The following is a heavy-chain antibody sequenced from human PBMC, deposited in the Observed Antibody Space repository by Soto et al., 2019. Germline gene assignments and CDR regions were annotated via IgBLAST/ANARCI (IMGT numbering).Heavy chain of an antibody. Sequence: GGSLRLSCAASGFTFSTYWMTWVRQAPGKGLEWVANIKEDGGEVYYVDSVKGRFTISRDNAKNSLYLQMNSLRADDTAIYYCARDRGWLTFDYWGQGNLVTVSS. V-gene: IGHV3-7*01. CDR3: ARDRGWLTFDY. CDR2: IKEDGGEV. D-gene: IGHD6-19*01. CDR1: GFTFSTYW. J-gene: IGHJ4*02.